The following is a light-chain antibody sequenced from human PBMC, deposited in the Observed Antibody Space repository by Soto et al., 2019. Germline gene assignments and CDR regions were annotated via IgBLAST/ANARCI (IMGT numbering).Light chain of an antibody. Sequence: DIPMTQSPSTLSASVGDRVTITCRASQSISSWLAWYQQKPGKAPKLLIYDASSLESGVPSRFSGSGSGTEFTLTISSLQPDDFATYYCQQYNSYSPVFGQGTKVEIK. CDR2: DAS. V-gene: IGKV1-5*01. CDR1: QSISSW. J-gene: IGKJ1*01. CDR3: QQYNSYSPV.